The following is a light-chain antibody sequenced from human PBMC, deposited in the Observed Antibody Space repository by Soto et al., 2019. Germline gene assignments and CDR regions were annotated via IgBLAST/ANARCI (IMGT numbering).Light chain of an antibody. J-gene: IGKJ1*01. CDR3: QQRSNWPST. V-gene: IGKV3-11*01. Sequence: EIVLTQSPATLSLSPGERATLSCRASQSVSSYLAWYQQKPGQAPRLLIYDASNRATGIPARFSGSGSGTDSTLTISSLEPEDFAVYYCQQRSNWPSTFGQGTKVEIK. CDR2: DAS. CDR1: QSVSSY.